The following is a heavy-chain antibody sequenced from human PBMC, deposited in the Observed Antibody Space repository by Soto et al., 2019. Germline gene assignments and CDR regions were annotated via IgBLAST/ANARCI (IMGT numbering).Heavy chain of an antibody. CDR1: AGTFSSYA. J-gene: IGHJ6*02. CDR2: IIPIFGTA. V-gene: IGHV1-69*01. Sequence: QVQLVQSGAEVKKPGSSVKVSCKASAGTFSSYAISWVRQAPGQGLEWMGGIIPIFGTANYAQKFQGRVTITADESTSTAYTELSSLRSEDTAVYYCARDSGSRGSHGMDVWGQGTTVTVSS. CDR3: ARDSGSRGSHGMDV. D-gene: IGHD6-13*01.